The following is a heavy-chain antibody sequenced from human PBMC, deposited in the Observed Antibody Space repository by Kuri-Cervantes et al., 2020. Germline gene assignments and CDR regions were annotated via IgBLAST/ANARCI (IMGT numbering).Heavy chain of an antibody. J-gene: IGHJ6*02. CDR1: GFTFSSYG. V-gene: IGHV3-30*03. CDR3: ASGGGITMVRGRGYYGMDV. D-gene: IGHD3-10*01. Sequence: GESLKISCAASGFTFSSYGMHWVRQAPGKGLEWVAVISYDGSNKYYADSVKGRFTISRDNAKNSLYLQMNSLRAEDTAVYYCASGGGITMVRGRGYYGMDVWGQGTTVTVS. CDR2: ISYDGSNK.